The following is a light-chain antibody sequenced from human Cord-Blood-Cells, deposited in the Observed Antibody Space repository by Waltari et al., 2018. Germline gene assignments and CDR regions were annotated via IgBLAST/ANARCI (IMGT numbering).Light chain of an antibody. CDR2: DAS. CDR1: QSVSRY. J-gene: IGKJ1*01. Sequence: EIVFTQSPATLSLSPGERATLSCRASQSVSRYLAWYQQKPGQAPRLLIYDASNRATGIPARFSGSGSGTDFTLTISSLEPEDFAVYYCQQRSNSWTFGQGTKVEIK. V-gene: IGKV3-11*01. CDR3: QQRSNSWT.